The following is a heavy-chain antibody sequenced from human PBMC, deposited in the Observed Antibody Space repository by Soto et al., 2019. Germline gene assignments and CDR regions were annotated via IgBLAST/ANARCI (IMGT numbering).Heavy chain of an antibody. J-gene: IGHJ6*02. CDR3: AKDGLRFLEWLSYEGTPYYYYGMDV. V-gene: IGHV3-23*01. D-gene: IGHD3-3*01. CDR1: GFTFSSYA. Sequence: EVQLLESGGGLVQPGGSLRLSCAASGFTFSSYAMSWVRQAPGKGLEWVSAISGSGGSTYYADSVKGRFTISRDNSKNTLYLQMNSLRAEDTAVYYCAKDGLRFLEWLSYEGTPYYYYGMDVWGQGTTVTVSS. CDR2: ISGSGGST.